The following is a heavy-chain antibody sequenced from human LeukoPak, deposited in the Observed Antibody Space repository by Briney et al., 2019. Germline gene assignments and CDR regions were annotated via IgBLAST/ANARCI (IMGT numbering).Heavy chain of an antibody. CDR1: GFTFSSCW. CDR2: IKQDGSEK. Sequence: GGSLRLSCAASGFTFSSCWMNWVRQAPGKGLEWVANIKQDGSEKYYVDSVKGRFTISRDNAKNSLYLQMDSLRAEDTAVYYCARDSDVPFDYWGQGTLVTVSS. D-gene: IGHD3-16*01. V-gene: IGHV3-7*01. J-gene: IGHJ4*02. CDR3: ARDSDVPFDY.